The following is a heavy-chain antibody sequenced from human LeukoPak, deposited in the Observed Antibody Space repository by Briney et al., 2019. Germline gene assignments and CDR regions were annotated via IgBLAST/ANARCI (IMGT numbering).Heavy chain of an antibody. CDR2: IYTSGST. Sequence: SQTLSLTCTVSGGSISSGSYYWSWIRQPAGEGLEWIGRIYTSGSTNYNPSLKSRVTISVDTSKNQFSLKLSSVTAADTAVYYCARSPDLRLRNDAFDIWGQGTMVTVSS. CDR3: ARSPDLRLRNDAFDI. CDR1: GGSISSGSYY. J-gene: IGHJ3*02. D-gene: IGHD2-2*01. V-gene: IGHV4-61*02.